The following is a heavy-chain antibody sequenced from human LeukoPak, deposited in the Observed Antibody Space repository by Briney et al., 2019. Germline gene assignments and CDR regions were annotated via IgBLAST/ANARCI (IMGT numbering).Heavy chain of an antibody. J-gene: IGHJ4*02. D-gene: IGHD5-18*01. V-gene: IGHV3-30*14. CDR3: VKDGRRGYSYGYSDY. CDR2: ISYDGSNK. CDR1: GFTFSSYA. Sequence: GRSLRLSCAASGFTFSSYAMHWVRQAPGKGLEWVAVISYDGSNKYYADSVKGRFTISRDNSKNTLYLQMSSLRAEDTAVYYCVKDGRRGYSYGYSDYWGQGTLVTVSS.